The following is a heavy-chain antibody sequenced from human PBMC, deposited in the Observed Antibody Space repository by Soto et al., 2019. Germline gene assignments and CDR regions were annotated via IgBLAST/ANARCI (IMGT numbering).Heavy chain of an antibody. CDR2: ISAYNGNT. V-gene: IGHV1-18*01. CDR3: AKGIAVAGNWFDP. Sequence: ASVKVSCKASGYTVTSYGISWVRQAPGQGLEWMGWISAYNGNTNYAQKLQGRVTMTTDTSTSTAYMELRSLRSDDTAVCYCAKGIAVAGNWFDPWGQGTLVTVSS. J-gene: IGHJ5*02. CDR1: GYTVTSYG. D-gene: IGHD6-19*01.